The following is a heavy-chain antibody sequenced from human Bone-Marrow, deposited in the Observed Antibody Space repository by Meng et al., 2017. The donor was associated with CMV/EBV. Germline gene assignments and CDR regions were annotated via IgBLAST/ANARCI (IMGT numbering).Heavy chain of an antibody. V-gene: IGHV1-2*02. J-gene: IGHJ6*02. CDR2: INPNSGGT. Sequence: ASVKVSCKASGYTFTGYYMHWVRQAPGQGLAWMGWINPNSGGTNYAQKFQGRVTMTRDTSISTAYMELSRLRSDDTAVYYCAIPGYCSSTSCSIYYYYYGMDVWGQGTTVTVSS. CDR3: AIPGYCSSTSCSIYYYYYGMDV. D-gene: IGHD2-2*01. CDR1: GYTFTGYY.